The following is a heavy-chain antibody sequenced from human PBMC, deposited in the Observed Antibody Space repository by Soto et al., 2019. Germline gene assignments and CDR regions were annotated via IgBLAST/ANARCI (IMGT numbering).Heavy chain of an antibody. CDR2: IIPIFVTA. V-gene: IGHV1-69*12. Sequence: QVQLVQSGAEVKKPGSSVKVSCKASGGTFSSYAITWVRQAPGQGLEWMGGIIPIFVTANYAQKFQGRVTVTADESTSIAYMELSSLRSEDTAVYYCARDRGPSSGYYPYWFDPWGQGTLVTVSS. CDR3: ARDRGPSSGYYPYWFDP. CDR1: GGTFSSYA. J-gene: IGHJ5*02. D-gene: IGHD3-22*01.